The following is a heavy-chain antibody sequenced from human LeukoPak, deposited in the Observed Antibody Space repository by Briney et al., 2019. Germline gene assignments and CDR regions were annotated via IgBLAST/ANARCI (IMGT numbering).Heavy chain of an antibody. J-gene: IGHJ4*02. CDR3: ASNCGGDCFSDY. CDR2: IYYSGST. V-gene: IGHV4-30-4*01. Sequence: PSQTLSLTCTVSAGSISSGDYYWSWIRQPPGKGLEWIGYIYYSGSTYYNPSLRSRVTISVDMSKNQFSLKLSSVTAADTAVYYCASNCGGDCFSDYWGQGTLVTVSS. CDR1: AGSISSGDYY. D-gene: IGHD2-21*02.